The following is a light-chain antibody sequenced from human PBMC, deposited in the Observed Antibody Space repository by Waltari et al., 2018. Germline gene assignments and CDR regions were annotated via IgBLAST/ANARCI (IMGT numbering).Light chain of an antibody. CDR2: AAS. CDR1: QSISSY. V-gene: IGKV1-39*01. CDR3: QQSYSTPWT. Sequence: DIQMTQSPSSLSAPVADRVTITFRASQSISSYLNWYQQKPGKAPKLLIYAASSLQSGVPSRFSGSGSGTDFTLTISSLQPEDFATYYCQQSYSTPWTFGQGTKVEIK. J-gene: IGKJ1*01.